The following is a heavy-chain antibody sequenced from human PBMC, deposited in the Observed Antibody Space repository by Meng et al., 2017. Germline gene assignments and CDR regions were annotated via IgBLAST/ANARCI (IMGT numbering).Heavy chain of an antibody. CDR1: GGSFSGYY. J-gene: IGHJ4*02. Sequence: GSLRLSCAVYGGSFSGYYWSWIRQPPGKGLEWIGRIYTSGSTNYNPSLKSRVTMSVDTSKNQFSLKLSSVTAADTAVYYCARDPGYYDSSGYYYGFDYWGQGTLVTGS. V-gene: IGHV4-4*07. CDR3: ARDPGYYDSSGYYYGFDY. D-gene: IGHD3-22*01. CDR2: IYTSGST.